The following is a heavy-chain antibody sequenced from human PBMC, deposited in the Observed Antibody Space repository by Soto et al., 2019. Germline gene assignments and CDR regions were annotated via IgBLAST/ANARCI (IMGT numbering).Heavy chain of an antibody. J-gene: IGHJ4*02. CDR1: GGSFSDYY. D-gene: IGHD1-26*01. Sequence: SETLSLTCAVYGGSFSDYYWSWIRQPPGKGLEWIGEINHSGSFNYNPSLKSRVTISVDTPKNQFSLKLSSMTAADTAVYYCARLSGSNYYTVAYWGQGILVTVS. CDR3: ARLSGSNYYTVAY. V-gene: IGHV4-34*01. CDR2: INHSGSF.